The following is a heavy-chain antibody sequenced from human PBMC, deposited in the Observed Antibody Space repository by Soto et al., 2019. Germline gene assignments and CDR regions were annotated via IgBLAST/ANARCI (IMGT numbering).Heavy chain of an antibody. CDR2: INHSGST. Sequence: SETLSLTCAVYGGSFSGYYWSWIRQPPGKGLEWIGEINHSGSTNYNPSLKSRVTISVDTSKNQFSLKLSSVTAADTAVYYCARTPYQYVVTWVWFDPWGQGTLVTVSS. D-gene: IGHD2-21*02. CDR1: GGSFSGYY. V-gene: IGHV4-34*01. J-gene: IGHJ5*02. CDR3: ARTPYQYVVTWVWFDP.